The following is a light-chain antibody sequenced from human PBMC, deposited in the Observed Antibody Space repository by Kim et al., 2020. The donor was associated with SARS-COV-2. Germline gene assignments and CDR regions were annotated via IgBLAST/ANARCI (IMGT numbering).Light chain of an antibody. V-gene: IGKV1-39*01. J-gene: IGKJ3*01. CDR1: QSISSY. CDR2: AAS. Sequence: SVGDRVTITCRASQSISSYLNWYQQKPGKAPKLLIYAASSLQSGVPSRFSGSGSGTDFTITISSLQPEDFATYYCQQSYSTPLFTFGPGTKVDIK. CDR3: QQSYSTPLFT.